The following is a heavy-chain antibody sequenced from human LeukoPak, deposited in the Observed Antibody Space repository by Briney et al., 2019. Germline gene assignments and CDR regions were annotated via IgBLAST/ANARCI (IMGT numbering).Heavy chain of an antibody. Sequence: ASVKLSCKPSVDTFTTVYMHWVRQAPGQGLEWMGIINPSGGYTNYAQKFQGRVSMTRDTSTSTVYMELSSLRSEDTAMYYCVRALWSRVDGFDILGQGTMVTVSS. D-gene: IGHD3-16*01. CDR2: INPSGGYT. J-gene: IGHJ3*02. CDR1: VDTFTTVY. CDR3: VRALWSRVDGFDI. V-gene: IGHV1-46*01.